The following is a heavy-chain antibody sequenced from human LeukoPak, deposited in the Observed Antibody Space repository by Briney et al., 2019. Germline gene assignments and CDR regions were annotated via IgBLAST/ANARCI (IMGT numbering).Heavy chain of an antibody. V-gene: IGHV4-34*01. Sequence: PSETLSLTCAVYGGSFSGYYWSWIRQPPGKGLEWIGEINHSGSTNYNPSLKSRVTISVDTSKNQFSLKLSSVTAADTAVYYCARGAPMARGVIIIDYWGQGTLVTVSS. CDR3: ARGAPMARGVIIIDY. CDR1: GGSFSGYY. D-gene: IGHD3-10*01. CDR2: INHSGST. J-gene: IGHJ4*02.